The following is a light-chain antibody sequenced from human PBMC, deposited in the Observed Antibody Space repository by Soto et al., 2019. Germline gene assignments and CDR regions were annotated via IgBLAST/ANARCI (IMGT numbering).Light chain of an antibody. V-gene: IGKV2-28*01. Sequence: VIRQTKHKLPVTPGEPASISCRSNQSLLHNNGYNYLDWYMQKPGQSPQLLIYLGSNRASGVPDRFSGSGSGTDFTLKISRVAAADVGVYNCVQALQSITSAHGTRLDI. CDR3: VQALQSIT. CDR2: LGS. CDR1: QSLLHNNGYNY. J-gene: IGKJ5*01.